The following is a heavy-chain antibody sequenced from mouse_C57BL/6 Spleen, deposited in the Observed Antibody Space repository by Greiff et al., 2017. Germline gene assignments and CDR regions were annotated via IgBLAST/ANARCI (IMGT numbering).Heavy chain of an antibody. CDR1: GFNIKDDY. CDR3: ATGLGRRYFGV. Sequence: VQLQQSGAELVRPGASVKLSCTASGFNIKDDYMHWVKQRPEQGLEWIGWIDPENGDTEYASKFKGKATITADTSSNTAYLQLSSLTSEDTDVYCCATGLGRRYFGVWGTGTTVTVSS. J-gene: IGHJ1*03. D-gene: IGHD4-1*01. CDR2: IDPENGDT. V-gene: IGHV14-4*01.